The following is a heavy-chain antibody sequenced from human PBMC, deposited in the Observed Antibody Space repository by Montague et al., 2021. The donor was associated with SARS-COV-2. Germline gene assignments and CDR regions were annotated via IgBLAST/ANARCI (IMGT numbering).Heavy chain of an antibody. CDR3: VYIIKHRRSGSCYGSRCYHFDS. CDR1: GFSLSTSGVG. J-gene: IGHJ4*02. V-gene: IGHV2-5*04. D-gene: IGHD3-22*01. CDR2: XYWDDDR. Sequence: PALVTPTQTLTLTCTFSGFSLSTSGVGVAWIRQPPGKALEWLAIXYWDDDRRYSPSLESGLTITKDTPKNQVVLTMTDMDPGDTGTYYCVYIIKHRRSGSCYGSRCYHFDSWGQGALVTVSS.